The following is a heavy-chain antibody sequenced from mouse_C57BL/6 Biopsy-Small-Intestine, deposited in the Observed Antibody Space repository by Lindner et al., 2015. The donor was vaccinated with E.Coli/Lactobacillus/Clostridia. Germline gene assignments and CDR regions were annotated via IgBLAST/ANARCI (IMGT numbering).Heavy chain of an antibody. J-gene: IGHJ2*01. CDR1: GYSFTDYN. V-gene: IGHV1-39*01. D-gene: IGHD4-1*02. Sequence: VQLQESGPELVKPGASVKISCKASGYSFTDYNMNWVKQSNGKSLEWIGVINPNYGTTSYNQKFKGKATFTADTSSNTAYMQLSSLTTEDSAIYYCARPSTGTDYWGQGTTLTVSS. CDR2: INPNYGTT. CDR3: ARPSTGTDY.